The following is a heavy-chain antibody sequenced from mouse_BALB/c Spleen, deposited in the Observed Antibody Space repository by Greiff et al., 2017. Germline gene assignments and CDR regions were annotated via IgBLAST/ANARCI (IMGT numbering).Heavy chain of an antibody. V-gene: IGHV5-17*02. CDR1: GFTFSSFG. J-gene: IGHJ2*01. Sequence: EVQLQESGGGLVQPGGSRKLSCAASGFTFSSFGMHWVRQAPEKGLEWVAYISSGSSTIYYADTVKGRFTISRDNPKNTLFLQMTSLRSEDTAMYYCARYDYDYWGQGTTLTVSS. D-gene: IGHD2-4*01. CDR2: ISSGSSTI. CDR3: ARYDYDY.